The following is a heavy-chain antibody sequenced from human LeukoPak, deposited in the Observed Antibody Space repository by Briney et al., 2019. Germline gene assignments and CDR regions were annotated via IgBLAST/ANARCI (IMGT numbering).Heavy chain of an antibody. CDR2: VDPEDGET. CDR1: GYTFTDYY. CDR3: ATARTAVGAWYFDL. Sequence: GASVKISCKVSGYTFTDYYMHWVQQAPGKGLEWMGLVDPEDGETIYTAKFQGRVTITADTSTDPAYMKLSSLRSEDTAVYYCATARTAVGAWYFDLWGRGTLVTVSS. J-gene: IGHJ2*01. V-gene: IGHV1-69-2*01. D-gene: IGHD6-19*01.